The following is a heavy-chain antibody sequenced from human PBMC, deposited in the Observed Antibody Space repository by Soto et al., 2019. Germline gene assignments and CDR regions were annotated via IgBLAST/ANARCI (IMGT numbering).Heavy chain of an antibody. Sequence: GASVKVSCKASGYTFTGYYMHWVRQAPGQGLEWMGWINPNSGGTNYAQKFQGRVTMTRDTSISTAYMELSRLRSDDTAVYYCARDHLVRGVIITIYYGMDVWGQGTTVTVYS. J-gene: IGHJ6*02. CDR3: ARDHLVRGVIITIYYGMDV. D-gene: IGHD3-10*01. CDR2: INPNSGGT. V-gene: IGHV1-2*02. CDR1: GYTFTGYY.